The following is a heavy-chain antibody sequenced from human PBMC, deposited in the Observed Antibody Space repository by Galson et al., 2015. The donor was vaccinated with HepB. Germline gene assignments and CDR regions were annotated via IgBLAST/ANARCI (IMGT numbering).Heavy chain of an antibody. CDR1: GNTFSSHG. CDR2: IWYDGSKD. D-gene: IGHD4-11*01. Sequence: SLRLSCPASGNTFSSHGMHWVRQAPGKGLEWVALIWYDGSKDYYADSVKGRFAVSRDNFNNILYLQMNSLRVEDTAVYYCARYYGNYRAFDYWGQGTLVAVSS. V-gene: IGHV3-33*04. CDR3: ARYYGNYRAFDY. J-gene: IGHJ4*02.